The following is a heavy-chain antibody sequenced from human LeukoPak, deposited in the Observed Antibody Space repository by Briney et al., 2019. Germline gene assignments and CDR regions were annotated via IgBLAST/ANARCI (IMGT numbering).Heavy chain of an antibody. CDR3: ARGGGRVGATTGGFDY. CDR1: GFTVSSNY. J-gene: IGHJ4*02. CDR2: IYSGGST. V-gene: IGHV3-66*01. D-gene: IGHD1-26*01. Sequence: GGSLRLSRAASGFTVSSNYMGWVRQAPGKGLEWVSVIYSGGSTYYADSVKGRFTISRDNSKNTLYLQMNSLRAEDTAVYYCARGGGRVGATTGGFDYWGQGTLVTVSS.